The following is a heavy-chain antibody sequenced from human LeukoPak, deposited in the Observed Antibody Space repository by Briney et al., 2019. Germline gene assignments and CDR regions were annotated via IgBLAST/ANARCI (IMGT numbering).Heavy chain of an antibody. CDR3: AKSSSSWSYYFNY. D-gene: IGHD6-13*01. J-gene: IGHJ4*02. CDR1: GFTFSGYA. Sequence: GGSLRLSCAASGFTFSGYAMAWVRQAPGKGLEWVSSITITGSSPSYADSVKGRFTVSRDSSKNTLYLQMNSLRAEDTAVYFCAKSSSSWSYYFNYWGQGTLVTVSS. V-gene: IGHV3-23*01. CDR2: ITITGSSP.